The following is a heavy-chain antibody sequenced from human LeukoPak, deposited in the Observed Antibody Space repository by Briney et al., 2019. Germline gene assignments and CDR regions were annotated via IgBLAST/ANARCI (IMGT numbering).Heavy chain of an antibody. V-gene: IGHV3-23*01. CDR1: GFTFSSYA. Sequence: GGSLRLSCAASGFTFSSYAMSWVRQAPGKGLEWVSAISGSGGSTYYADSVKGRFTISRDNSKNTLYLQMNSLRAEDTAVYYCAKVGPYYDFWSGYFDYWGQGTLVTVSS. CDR2: ISGSGGST. D-gene: IGHD3-3*01. CDR3: AKVGPYYDFWSGYFDY. J-gene: IGHJ4*02.